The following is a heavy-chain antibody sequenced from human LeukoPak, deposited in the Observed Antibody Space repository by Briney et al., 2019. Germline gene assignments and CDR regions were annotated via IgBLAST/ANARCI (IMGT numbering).Heavy chain of an antibody. CDR2: ISAYNGNT. CDR1: GYTFTSYG. CDR3: ARDPFVNIAVAGLLSY. D-gene: IGHD6-19*01. Sequence: GASVKVSCKASGYTFTSYGISWVRQAPGQGLEWMGWISAYNGNTNYAQKLQGRVTMTTDTSTSTAYMELRSLRSDDTAVYYCARDPFVNIAVAGLLSYWGQGTLVTVSS. V-gene: IGHV1-18*01. J-gene: IGHJ4*02.